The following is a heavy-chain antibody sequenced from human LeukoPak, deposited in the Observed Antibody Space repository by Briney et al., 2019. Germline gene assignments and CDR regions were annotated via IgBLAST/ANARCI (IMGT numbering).Heavy chain of an antibody. V-gene: IGHV3-66*01. CDR1: GFTVSSNY. CDR3: ARGPPLGAVAGLFDY. J-gene: IGHJ4*02. D-gene: IGHD6-19*01. Sequence: PPGGSLRLSCAASGFTVSSNYMNWVRQAPGKGLEWVSVIYSGGSTYYADSVKGRFTISRDSSKNTLYLQMNSLRAEDTAVYYCARGPPLGAVAGLFDYWGQGTLVTVSS. CDR2: IYSGGST.